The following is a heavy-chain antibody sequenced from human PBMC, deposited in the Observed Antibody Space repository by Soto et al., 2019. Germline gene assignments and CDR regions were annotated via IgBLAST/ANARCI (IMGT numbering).Heavy chain of an antibody. V-gene: IGHV3-23*01. CDR3: VQFDFWSGYSDY. CDR2: ISGNDGST. D-gene: IGHD3-3*01. Sequence: EVQLLESGGGLVQPGGSLRLSCSASGFTFSTFAMGWVRQAPGKGLERVSIISGNDGSTNYADSVKGRFTISRDNSKNTLCLQMNSLRAEDTAVYYSVQFDFWSGYSDYWGQGTLVTVAS. J-gene: IGHJ4*02. CDR1: GFTFSTFA.